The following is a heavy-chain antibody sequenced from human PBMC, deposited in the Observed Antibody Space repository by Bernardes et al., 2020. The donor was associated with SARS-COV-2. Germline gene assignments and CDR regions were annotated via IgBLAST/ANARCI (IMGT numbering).Heavy chain of an antibody. Sequence: GGSLRLSCAASGFTFNPHAMTWVRQAPGKGLEWVSTISGNGVTTYYADSVKGRFTMSRDNSKNTLYLQMNSLRAEDTGVYYCAKDRGSGYGVFVFDIWGQGTMVTVSS. J-gene: IGHJ3*02. CDR3: AKDRGSGYGVFVFDI. D-gene: IGHD5-18*01. V-gene: IGHV3-23*01. CDR1: GFTFNPHA. CDR2: ISGNGVTT.